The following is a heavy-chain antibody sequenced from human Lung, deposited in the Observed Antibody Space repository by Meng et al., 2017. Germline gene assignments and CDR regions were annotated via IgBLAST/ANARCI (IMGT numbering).Heavy chain of an antibody. J-gene: IGHJ4*02. CDR2: ITGDGSST. CDR3: ARGGVTTDD. D-gene: IGHD4-17*01. V-gene: IGHV3-74*01. Sequence: EVELGESGGGLVAPGGSLRLSCAASGFTFSTQWMHWVRQAPGKGLEWVSRITGDGSSTIYADSVQGRFTMSRDNAKNTLSLQMNSLRAEDTAVYYCARGGVTTDDWGQGTLVTVSS. CDR1: GFTFSTQW.